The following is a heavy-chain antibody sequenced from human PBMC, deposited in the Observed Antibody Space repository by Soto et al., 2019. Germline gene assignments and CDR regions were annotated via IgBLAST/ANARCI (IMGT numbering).Heavy chain of an antibody. CDR2: LSGTSDRA. CDR1: GFTFSNFG. J-gene: IGHJ5*01. Sequence: EVQLLESGGLLVQFGGSLRLSCAASGFTFSNFGMSWLRQSPGKGPEWVAALSGTSDRAYYADSVKGRFTVSRDNSKNTLYLQMHSLRPDDKAIYYCAKALAAVGENWFDSWGQGTLVTVSS. D-gene: IGHD2-21*01. V-gene: IGHV3-23*01. CDR3: AKALAAVGENWFDS.